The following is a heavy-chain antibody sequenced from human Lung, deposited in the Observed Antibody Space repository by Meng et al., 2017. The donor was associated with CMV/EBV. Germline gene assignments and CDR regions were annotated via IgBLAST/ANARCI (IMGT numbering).Heavy chain of an antibody. CDR2: IRRDVGGN. CDR3: AKDSHRFGSNTPYFDS. Sequence: GGSLRLXCVASGFTFSNYGMNWVRQVPGKGLEWVSFIRRDVGGNYYADSVKGRFTISRDNSKNTLYMQMNSLRPEDTAVYYCAKDSHRFGSNTPYFDSWGKGTMVTVSS. D-gene: IGHD4-23*01. CDR1: GFTFSNYG. V-gene: IGHV3-30*02. J-gene: IGHJ4*01.